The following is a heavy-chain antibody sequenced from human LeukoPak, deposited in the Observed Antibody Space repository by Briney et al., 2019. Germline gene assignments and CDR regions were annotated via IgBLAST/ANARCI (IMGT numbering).Heavy chain of an antibody. Sequence: SETLSLTCTVSGYSINSGYYWGWIRQPPGKGLEWIGNIYHSGSTYYNPSLKSRVTISVDTSKNQFSLKLSSVTAADTAVYYCARLGGRRFWDYWGQGTLVTVSS. CDR1: GYSINSGYY. CDR3: ARLGGRRFWDY. J-gene: IGHJ4*02. CDR2: IYHSGST. V-gene: IGHV4-38-2*02. D-gene: IGHD3-3*01.